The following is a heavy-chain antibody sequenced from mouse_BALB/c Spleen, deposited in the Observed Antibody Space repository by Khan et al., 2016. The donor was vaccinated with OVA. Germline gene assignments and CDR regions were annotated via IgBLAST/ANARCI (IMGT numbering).Heavy chain of an antibody. CDR2: IWAGGST. CDR3: ARLERM. J-gene: IGHJ2*01. CDR1: GLSLTSYG. Sequence: VQLQESGPGLVAPSQSLSITCTVSGLSLTSYGVHWVRQPPGKGLEWLGVIWAGGSTNYNSALMSRLSISKDNSKSQVSLKMSSLQTDDTAMYYCARLERMWGQGTTLTVSS. V-gene: IGHV2-9*02.